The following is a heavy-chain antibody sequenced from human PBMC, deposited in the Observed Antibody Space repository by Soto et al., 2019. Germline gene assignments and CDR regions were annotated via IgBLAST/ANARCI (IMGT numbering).Heavy chain of an antibody. CDR2: ISSSSSTI. CDR1: GFTFSDYA. D-gene: IGHD3-9*01. J-gene: IGHJ4*02. V-gene: IGHV3-48*02. Sequence: GGSLRLSCAASGFTFSDYALNWVRQAPGEGLEWISYISSSSSTIYFADSLKGRFTISRDNAKNSLYLQMNSLRDEDTAVYYCAKDRQPDGIWTFDLWGQGTLVTVSS. CDR3: AKDRQPDGIWTFDL.